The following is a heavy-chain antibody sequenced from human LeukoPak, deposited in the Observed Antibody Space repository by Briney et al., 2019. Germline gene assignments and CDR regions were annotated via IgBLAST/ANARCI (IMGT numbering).Heavy chain of an antibody. J-gene: IGHJ5*02. V-gene: IGHV1-69*05. CDR2: IIPIFGTA. CDR1: GGTFGSYA. D-gene: IGHD3-10*01. Sequence: SVKVSCKASGGTFGSYAISWVRQAPGQGLEWMGGIIPIFGTANYAQKFQGRVTMTTNTSISTAYMELSSLTSEDTAVYYCAREDYYGSGSFSNWFDPWGQGTLVTVSS. CDR3: AREDYYGSGSFSNWFDP.